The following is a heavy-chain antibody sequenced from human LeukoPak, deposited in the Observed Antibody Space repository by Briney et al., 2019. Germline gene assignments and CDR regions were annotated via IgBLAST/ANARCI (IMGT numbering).Heavy chain of an antibody. J-gene: IGHJ6*04. Sequence: SQTLSLTCTVSGGSISSGGYYWSRIRQHPGKGLEWIGYIYYSGSTYYNPSLKSRVTISVDTSKNQFSLKLSSVTAADTAVYYCARDYGSGSYKDYYYGMDVWGKGTTVTVSS. CDR3: ARDYGSGSYKDYYYGMDV. CDR2: IYYSGST. D-gene: IGHD3-10*01. CDR1: GGSISSGGYY. V-gene: IGHV4-31*03.